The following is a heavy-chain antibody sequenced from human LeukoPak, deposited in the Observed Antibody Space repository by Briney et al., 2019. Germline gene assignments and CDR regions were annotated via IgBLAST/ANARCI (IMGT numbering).Heavy chain of an antibody. V-gene: IGHV4-4*09. CDR3: ARTLYDSSGYYYYYYMDV. J-gene: IGHJ6*03. Sequence: SETLSLTCTVSGGSISSYYWSWIRQPPGKGLEWIGYIYTSGSTNYNPSLKSRVTISVDTSKNQFSLKLSSVTAADTAVYYCARTLYDSSGYYYYYYMDVWGKGTTVTVSS. CDR2: IYTSGST. CDR1: GGSISSYY. D-gene: IGHD3-22*01.